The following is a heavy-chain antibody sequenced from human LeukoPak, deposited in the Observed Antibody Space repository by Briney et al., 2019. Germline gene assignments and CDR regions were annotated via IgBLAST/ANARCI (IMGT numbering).Heavy chain of an antibody. Sequence: PGGSLRLSCAASGFTFSDAWMSWVRQTPGKGLEWVGRIESKTEGGTTDYAALVKGRFTISRDDSTNTLYLQMNSLKSEDTAVYYCTTYGSGRKFDYWGQGVLVTVSS. J-gene: IGHJ4*02. D-gene: IGHD3-10*01. CDR2: IESKTEGGTT. CDR3: TTYGSGRKFDY. V-gene: IGHV3-15*04. CDR1: GFTFSDAW.